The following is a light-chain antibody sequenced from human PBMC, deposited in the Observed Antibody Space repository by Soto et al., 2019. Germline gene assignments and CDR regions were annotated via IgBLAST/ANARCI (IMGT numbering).Light chain of an antibody. Sequence: EIVMTHSPATLSFXPXXXXTXXXRASQSVNSRLVWYQQKPGQAPRLLIYAASTRATGIPARFSGSGSGTEFTLTISSLQSEDFGTYYCQQYTQWPQWTFGQGTKVDIK. CDR1: QSVNSR. J-gene: IGKJ1*01. CDR3: QQYTQWPQWT. V-gene: IGKV3-15*01. CDR2: AAS.